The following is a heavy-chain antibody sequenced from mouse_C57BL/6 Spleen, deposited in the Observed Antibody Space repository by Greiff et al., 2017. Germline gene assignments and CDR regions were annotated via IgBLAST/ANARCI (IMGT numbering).Heavy chain of an antibody. CDR1: GYSFTDYN. CDR3: ARKEYYSSRDWFAY. D-gene: IGHD1-1*01. Sequence: VHVKQSGPELVKPGASVKISCKASGYSFTDYNMNWVKQSNGKSLEWIGVINPNYGTTSYNQKFKGKATLTVDQSSSTAYMQLNSLTSEDSAVYYCARKEYYSSRDWFAYWGQGTLVTVSA. CDR2: INPNYGTT. V-gene: IGHV1-39*01. J-gene: IGHJ3*01.